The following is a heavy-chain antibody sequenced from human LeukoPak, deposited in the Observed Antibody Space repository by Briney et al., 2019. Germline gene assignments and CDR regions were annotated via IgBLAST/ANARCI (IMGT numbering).Heavy chain of an antibody. V-gene: IGHV1-69*05. CDR2: IIPIFGTA. CDR3: ARESCYYGSGTDNWFDP. D-gene: IGHD3-10*01. Sequence: EASVKVSCKSSVGTFSSYAISWVRHPPAQGLEWMGGIIPIFGTANYAQKFQGRVTITTDKSTSTAYMELSSLRSEDTAVYYCARESCYYGSGTDNWFDPWGQGTLVTVSS. J-gene: IGHJ5*02. CDR1: VGTFSSYA.